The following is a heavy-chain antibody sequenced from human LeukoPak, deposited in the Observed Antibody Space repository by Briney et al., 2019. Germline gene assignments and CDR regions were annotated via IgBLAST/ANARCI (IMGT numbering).Heavy chain of an antibody. D-gene: IGHD1-7*01. CDR3: SRTTGDFDY. V-gene: IGHV1-46*01. Sequence: ASVKVSCKASGYTFTSYYMHWVRQAPGQGLEWMGIINPSGGSTSYAQKFQGRVTMTRDTSISTAYMELSRLRSDDTAVYYCSRTTGDFDYWGQGTLVTVSS. CDR2: INPSGGST. J-gene: IGHJ4*02. CDR1: GYTFTSYY.